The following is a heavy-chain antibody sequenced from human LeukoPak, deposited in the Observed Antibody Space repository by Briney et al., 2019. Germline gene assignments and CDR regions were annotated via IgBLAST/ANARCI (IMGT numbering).Heavy chain of an antibody. Sequence: GGSLRLSCVASGFTFNNYWMTWVRQAPGKGLEWVANLNQWGNDKYYADSVRGRFTISRDNARDALYLQMNSLRTEDTGLYYCSRDLGTGRPHDVWGLGTLVTVSS. CDR3: SRDLGTGRPHDV. D-gene: IGHD3/OR15-3a*01. CDR2: LNQWGNDK. CDR1: GFTFNNYW. J-gene: IGHJ1*01. V-gene: IGHV3-7*01.